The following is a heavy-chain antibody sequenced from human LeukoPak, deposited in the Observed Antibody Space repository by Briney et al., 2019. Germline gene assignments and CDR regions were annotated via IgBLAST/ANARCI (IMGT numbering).Heavy chain of an antibody. CDR3: ARDGAVAGIDNAFDI. D-gene: IGHD6-19*01. CDR1: GFTFSSYS. V-gene: IGHV3-21*01. J-gene: IGHJ3*02. CDR2: ISSSSSYI. Sequence: GGSLRLSCAASGFTFSSYSMNWVRQAPGKGLEWVSSISSSSSYIYYADSVKGRFTISRDNAKNSLYLQMNSLRAEDTAVYYCARDGAVAGIDNAFDIWGQGTMVTVSS.